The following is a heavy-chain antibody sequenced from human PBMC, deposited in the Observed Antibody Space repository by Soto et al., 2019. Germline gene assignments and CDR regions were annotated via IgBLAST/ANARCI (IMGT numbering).Heavy chain of an antibody. CDR2: VSFDGSST. Sequence: QVQVVESGGGVVRPGRSLRLSCAASGFNFNNYAMHWVRQAPGKGLEWVAVVSFDGSSTYYADSVKGRFTISRDSSTNTVSLQMNSLTNEETGAYYCARAGWGGVYYYGLDVWGQGTTVTVSS. CDR1: GFNFNNYA. V-gene: IGHV3-30*03. CDR3: ARAGWGGVYYYGLDV. J-gene: IGHJ6*02. D-gene: IGHD2-8*02.